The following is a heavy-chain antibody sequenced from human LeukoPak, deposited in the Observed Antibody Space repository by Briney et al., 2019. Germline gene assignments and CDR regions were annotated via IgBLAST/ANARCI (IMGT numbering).Heavy chain of an antibody. D-gene: IGHD5-12*01. J-gene: IGHJ4*02. CDR1: GFTFSSYA. Sequence: GGSLRLSCAASGFTFSSYAMSWVRQAPGKGLEWVSGVSGSGGSTYCADSVKGRFTISRDDSKNTLYLQMNSLRAEDTAVYYCAKDLDIVATITGNWGQGTLVTVSS. V-gene: IGHV3-23*01. CDR3: AKDLDIVATITGN. CDR2: VSGSGGST.